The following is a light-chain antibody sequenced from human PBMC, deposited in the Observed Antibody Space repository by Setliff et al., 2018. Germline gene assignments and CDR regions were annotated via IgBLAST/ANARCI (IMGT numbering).Light chain of an antibody. CDR3: AAWDDSLNGLYV. Sequence: QSVLAQSPSTSGTPGQKVTISCSGGSSNIGSNTVNWYQQFPGTAPKLLIYSNDQRPSGVPDRFSGSKSGTSASLAISGLQSEDESYYYCAAWDDSLNGLYVFGTGTKVTVL. J-gene: IGLJ1*01. CDR2: SND. CDR1: SSNIGSNT. V-gene: IGLV1-44*01.